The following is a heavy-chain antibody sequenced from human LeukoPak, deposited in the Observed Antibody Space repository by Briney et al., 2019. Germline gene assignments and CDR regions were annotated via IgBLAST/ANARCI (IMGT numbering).Heavy chain of an antibody. V-gene: IGHV3-23*01. Sequence: GGFLRLSCAASGVTFSSYAMSWVRQAPGKGLEWVSVISGSGGSTYYADSVKGRFTISRDNSKNTLHLQMDSLRAEDTAVYYCAKDLRYSGSPRAFDIWGQGTMVTVSS. CDR2: ISGSGGST. CDR1: GVTFSSYA. D-gene: IGHD1-26*01. CDR3: AKDLRYSGSPRAFDI. J-gene: IGHJ3*02.